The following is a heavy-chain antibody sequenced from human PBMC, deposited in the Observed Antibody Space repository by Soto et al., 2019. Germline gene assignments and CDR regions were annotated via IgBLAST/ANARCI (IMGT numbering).Heavy chain of an antibody. Sequence: QVQLMQSGAEVKKPGASVRVSCVASGYTFTSYYMHWVRQAPGQGLEWRGVIKLSGGSTTYAQRFQGRVTVTRETSTSTVYMKLRSLRSEDTAVYHCAREGNSYSGMDVWGQGTTVTVS. J-gene: IGHJ6*02. CDR2: IKLSGGST. V-gene: IGHV1-46*01. CDR1: GYTFTSYY. CDR3: AREGNSYSGMDV.